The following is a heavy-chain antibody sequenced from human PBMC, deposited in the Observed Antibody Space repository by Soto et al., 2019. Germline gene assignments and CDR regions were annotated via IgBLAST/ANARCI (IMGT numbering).Heavy chain of an antibody. CDR2: ISSRSDI. J-gene: IGHJ4*02. CDR3: ARDSYLDC. Sequence: GGSLRLSCVGSGFTFSSYSINWVRQAPGKGLEWVSSISSRSDIYYADSVKGRFTISRDNAKNSVSLQMNSLRAEDTAVYYCARDSYLDCWGQGTLVTVSS. V-gene: IGHV3-21*01. CDR1: GFTFSSYS.